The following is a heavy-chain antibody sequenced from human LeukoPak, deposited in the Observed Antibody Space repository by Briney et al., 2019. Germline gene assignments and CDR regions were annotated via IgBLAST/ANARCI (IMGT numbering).Heavy chain of an antibody. J-gene: IGHJ3*02. V-gene: IGHV3-11*01. D-gene: IGHD2-2*01. CDR3: ARADCSSTSCLAFDI. Sequence: PGGSLRLSCAASGFTFSDYYMSWIRQAPGKGLEWVSYISSSGSTIYYADSVKGRFTISRDNAKNSLYLQMNSLRAEDTAVYYCARADCSSTSCLAFDIWGQGTMVTVSS. CDR2: ISSSGSTI. CDR1: GFTFSDYY.